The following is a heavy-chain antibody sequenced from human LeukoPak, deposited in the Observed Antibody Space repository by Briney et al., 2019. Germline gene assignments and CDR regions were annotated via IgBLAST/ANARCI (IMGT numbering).Heavy chain of an antibody. CDR1: GFTFSSYA. CDR3: AKNPLQYYYDSSGYLRHAWYFDL. Sequence: GGSLRLSCAASGFTFSSYAMSWVRQAPGEGLEWVSAISGSGGSTYYADSVKGRFTISRDNSKNTLYLQMNSLRAEDTAVYYCAKNPLQYYYDSSGYLRHAWYFDLWGCGTLVTVSS. D-gene: IGHD3-22*01. V-gene: IGHV3-23*01. J-gene: IGHJ2*01. CDR2: ISGSGGST.